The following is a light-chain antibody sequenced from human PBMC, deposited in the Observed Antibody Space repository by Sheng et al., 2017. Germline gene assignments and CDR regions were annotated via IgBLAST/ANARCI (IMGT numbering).Light chain of an antibody. CDR1: QSVSSSY. Sequence: EIVLTQFPGTLSLSPGERATLSCRASQSVSSSYLAWYQQKPGQAPRLLIYGASSRATGIPDRFSGSGSGTDFTLTISRLEPEDFAVYYCQQYGSPLFTFGPGTKVDIK. V-gene: IGKV3-20*01. CDR2: GAS. CDR3: QQYGSPLFT. J-gene: IGKJ3*01.